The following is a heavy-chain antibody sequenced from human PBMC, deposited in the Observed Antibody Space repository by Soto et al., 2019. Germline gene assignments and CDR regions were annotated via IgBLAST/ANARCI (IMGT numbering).Heavy chain of an antibody. CDR1: GGSISSGNSYS. V-gene: IGHV4-30-2*01. J-gene: IGHJ5*02. CDR2: ISHTGST. Sequence: QLQLQESGSGLVKPSQTLSLTCAVSGGSISSGNSYSWSWIRQPLGKGLEWIGSISHTGSTSYNPSLRGRVSMSVDKSKNRSSLKLSSVTAADMAVYFCARAVAPYLGTWFDPWGQGTLVSVSS. D-gene: IGHD3-16*01. CDR3: ARAVAPYLGTWFDP.